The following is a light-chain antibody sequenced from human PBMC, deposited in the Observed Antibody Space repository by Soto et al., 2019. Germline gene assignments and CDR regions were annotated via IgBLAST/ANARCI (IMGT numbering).Light chain of an antibody. V-gene: IGKV3-20*01. Sequence: EIVLTQSPGTLSLSPVEGAALSCRASQTISNTNLAWYQQKPGQAPRLLVYAASSRATGIPVRFSGSGSGTDFTLTITRLDPEDFAIYYCQHYGSPRGTFGQGTKVEIK. CDR2: AAS. CDR1: QTISNTN. J-gene: IGKJ1*01. CDR3: QHYGSPRGT.